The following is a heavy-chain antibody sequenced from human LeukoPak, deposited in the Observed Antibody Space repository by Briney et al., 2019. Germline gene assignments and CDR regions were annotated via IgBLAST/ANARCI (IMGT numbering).Heavy chain of an antibody. CDR1: GFTFSSYW. Sequence: GGSLRLSCAATGFTFSSYWMSWVRQPPGKGLEWVANIKQDGKNTYCVDSVKGRFTISRDNAKNSLSLQMNTLRVEDTAVYYCARDASLYCSGKTCYWAFDLWGQGTPVTVSS. J-gene: IGHJ5*02. CDR2: IKQDGKNT. D-gene: IGHD2-15*01. V-gene: IGHV3-7*01. CDR3: ARDASLYCSGKTCYWAFDL.